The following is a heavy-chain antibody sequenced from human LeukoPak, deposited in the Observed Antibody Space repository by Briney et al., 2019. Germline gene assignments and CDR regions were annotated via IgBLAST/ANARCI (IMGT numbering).Heavy chain of an antibody. Sequence: GGSLRLSCAASGFTVSSNYMSWVRQAPGKGLEWVSVIYSGGSTYYADSVKGRFTISRDNSKNTLYLQMNSLRAEDTAVYYCARHMYYYDSSGSPLDYWGQGTLVTVSS. CDR3: ARHMYYYDSSGSPLDY. V-gene: IGHV3-53*01. CDR1: GFTVSSNY. J-gene: IGHJ4*02. D-gene: IGHD3-22*01. CDR2: IYSGGST.